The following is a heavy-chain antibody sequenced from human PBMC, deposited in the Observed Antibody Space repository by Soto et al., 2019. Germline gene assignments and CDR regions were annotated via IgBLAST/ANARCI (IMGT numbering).Heavy chain of an antibody. D-gene: IGHD2-21*01. CDR1: GFTFSNYA. CDR3: VKGSATSRPYYFDF. CDR2: IIGAGDDT. J-gene: IGHJ4*02. Sequence: GGSLRLSCAASGFTFSNYAMGWVRQAPGKGLEWVSAIIGAGDDTFHADSVRGRLTISRDNSRNLVFLQMSGLRADDTALYYCVKGSATSRPYYFDFWGQGTLVTVSS. V-gene: IGHV3-23*01.